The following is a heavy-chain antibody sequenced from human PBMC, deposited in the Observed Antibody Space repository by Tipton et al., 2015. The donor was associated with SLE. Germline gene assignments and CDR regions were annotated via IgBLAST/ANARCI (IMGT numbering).Heavy chain of an antibody. CDR3: ARDPPKRRGAFDI. J-gene: IGHJ3*02. CDR2: ISSSGSTI. D-gene: IGHD6-25*01. Sequence: SLRLSCAASGFTFSSYEMNWVRQAPGKGLEWVSYISSSGSTIYYADSVKGRFTISRDNAKNSLYLQMNSLRAEDTAVYYCARDPPKRRGAFDIWGQGTMVTVSS. V-gene: IGHV3-48*03. CDR1: GFTFSSYE.